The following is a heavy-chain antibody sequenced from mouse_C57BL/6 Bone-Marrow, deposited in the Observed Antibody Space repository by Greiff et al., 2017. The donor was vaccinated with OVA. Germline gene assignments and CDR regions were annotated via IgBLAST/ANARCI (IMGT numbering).Heavy chain of an antibody. V-gene: IGHV1-54*01. CDR2: INPGDGGT. J-gene: IGHJ3*01. D-gene: IGHD1-2*01. CDR1: GYAFTNYL. CDR3: ASEWECTRH. Sequence: VQVVESGAELVRPGTSVKVSCKASGYAFTNYLIEWVKQRPGQGLEWIGGINPGDGGTNYNGKFKGKATLTADKSSSTAYMQLSSLTSGDSAVYFCASEWECTRHWGQGTLVTVSA.